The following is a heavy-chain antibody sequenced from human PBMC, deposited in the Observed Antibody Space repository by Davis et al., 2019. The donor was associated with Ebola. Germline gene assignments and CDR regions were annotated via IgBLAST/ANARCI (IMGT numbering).Heavy chain of an antibody. J-gene: IGHJ6*02. V-gene: IGHV3-21*01. Sequence: GESLKISCAGSGFTFSSYNMNWVRQAPGKGLEWVSSISSSSSYIYYADSVKGRFTISRDNAKNSLYLQMNSLRAEDTAVYYCARAPRIAARTYYYGMDVWGQGTTVTVSS. D-gene: IGHD6-13*01. CDR1: GFTFSSYN. CDR2: ISSSSSYI. CDR3: ARAPRIAARTYYYGMDV.